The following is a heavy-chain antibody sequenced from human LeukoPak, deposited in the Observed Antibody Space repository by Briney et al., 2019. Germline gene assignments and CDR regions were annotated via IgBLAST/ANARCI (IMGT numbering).Heavy chain of an antibody. Sequence: AGGSLRLSRAASGFTFSSYSMNWVRQAPGKGLEWVSYISSSSSTIYYADSVKGRFTISRDNAKNSLYLQMNSLRAEGTAVYYCARYRYGMDVWGQGTTVTVSS. CDR3: ARYRYGMDV. CDR2: ISSSSSTI. D-gene: IGHD4-4*01. V-gene: IGHV3-48*01. CDR1: GFTFSSYS. J-gene: IGHJ6*02.